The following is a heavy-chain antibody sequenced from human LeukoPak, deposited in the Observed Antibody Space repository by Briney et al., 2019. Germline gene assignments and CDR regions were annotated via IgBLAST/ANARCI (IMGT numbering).Heavy chain of an antibody. J-gene: IGHJ4*02. V-gene: IGHV3-48*03. CDR1: GFLFSSYE. CDR3: ARHLRGRPTVGATGLYFDY. CDR2: LSSSGTNI. Sequence: AGGSLRLSCAASGFLFSSYEMNWVRQAPGRGLEWIASLSSSGTNIYYADSVKGRFTISRDKAKNSVYMQMDSLSDEDTAVYYSARHLRGRPTVGATGLYFDYWGQANLVTV. D-gene: IGHD1-26*01.